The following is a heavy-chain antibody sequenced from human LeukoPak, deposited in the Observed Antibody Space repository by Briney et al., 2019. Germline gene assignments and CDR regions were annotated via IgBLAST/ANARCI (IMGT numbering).Heavy chain of an antibody. CDR2: IKADSGDT. CDR3: TRIGDGYPY. Sequence: GASVTVSCKASGYIFTAYYLRWVRQAPGQGPEWMGWIKADSGDTNYARKFQGRVTMTRDTSITTVYMELSSLTSDDTAVYYCTRIGDGYPYWGQGSLVTVSS. D-gene: IGHD5-24*01. V-gene: IGHV1-2*02. J-gene: IGHJ4*02. CDR1: GYIFTAYY.